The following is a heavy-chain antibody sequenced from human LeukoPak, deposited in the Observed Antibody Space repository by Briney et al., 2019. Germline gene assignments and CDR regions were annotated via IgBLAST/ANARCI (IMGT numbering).Heavy chain of an antibody. CDR1: GYSFTNYW. CDR2: IYPGDSDT. Sequence: GESLKISCQVSGYSFTNYWIGWVRQMPGKGLEWMGIIYPGDSDTRYSPSFQGQVTISADKSISTAYLQWSSLKASDTAMYYCARRIAATGRGYFDYWGQGTLVPVSS. CDR3: ARRIAATGRGYFDY. D-gene: IGHD6-13*01. V-gene: IGHV5-51*01. J-gene: IGHJ4*02.